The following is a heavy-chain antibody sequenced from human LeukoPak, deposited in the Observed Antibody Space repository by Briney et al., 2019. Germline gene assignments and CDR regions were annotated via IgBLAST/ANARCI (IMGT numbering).Heavy chain of an antibody. CDR1: GFTFSRCR. CDR2: TNTDGSST. CDR3: ARREGGTWDSLDM. Sequence: GGSLRLSCAASGFTFSRCRIHWVRQAPGKGLVWVSQTNTDGSSTNYADFVKGRFTISRDNAKNTLDLQMNSLRAEDTAVYYCARREGGTWDSLDMWGQGTKVTVSS. D-gene: IGHD3-16*01. J-gene: IGHJ3*02. V-gene: IGHV3-74*01.